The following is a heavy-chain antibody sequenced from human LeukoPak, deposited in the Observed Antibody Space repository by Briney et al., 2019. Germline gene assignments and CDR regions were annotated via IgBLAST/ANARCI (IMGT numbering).Heavy chain of an antibody. CDR2: IRYDGSNK. J-gene: IGHJ3*02. V-gene: IGHV3-30*02. CDR3: ARSTCGGDCYSDAFDI. CDR1: GFTFSSYG. Sequence: PGGSLRLSCAASGFTFSSYGMHWVRQAPGKGLEWVAFIRYDGSNKYYADSVKGRFTISRDNAKNSLYLQMNSLRAEDTAVYYCARSTCGGDCYSDAFDIWGQGTMVTVSS. D-gene: IGHD2-21*02.